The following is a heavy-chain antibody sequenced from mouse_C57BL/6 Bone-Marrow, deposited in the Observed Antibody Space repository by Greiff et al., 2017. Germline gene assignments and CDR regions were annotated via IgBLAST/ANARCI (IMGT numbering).Heavy chain of an antibody. J-gene: IGHJ2*01. Sequence: EVKVEESGGGLVQPGGSLKLSCAASGFTFSDYGMAWVRQAPRKGTEWVAFISNLAYSIYYADTVTGRFTISRENAKYTLYLEMSRLRSEDTAMYYCARQITTVVGDYYFDYWGQGTTLTVSS. CDR1: GFTFSDYG. CDR3: ARQITTVVGDYYFDY. D-gene: IGHD1-1*01. CDR2: ISNLAYSI. V-gene: IGHV5-15*04.